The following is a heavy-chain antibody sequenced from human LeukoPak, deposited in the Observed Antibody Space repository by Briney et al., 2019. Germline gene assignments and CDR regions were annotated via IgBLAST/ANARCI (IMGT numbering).Heavy chain of an antibody. CDR2: INPSGGT. CDR1: GGSFSGYY. Sequence: NTSETLSLTCAVYGGSFSGYYWSWIRQPPGKGLEWIGEINPSGGTNYHPSLKSRVTVSVDTAKNQFSLKLSSVTAADTAVYYCARGRFYDVWTGYDTKSYFYYMDVWGKGTTVTVSS. J-gene: IGHJ6*03. CDR3: ARGRFYDVWTGYDTKSYFYYMDV. V-gene: IGHV4-34*01. D-gene: IGHD3-3*01.